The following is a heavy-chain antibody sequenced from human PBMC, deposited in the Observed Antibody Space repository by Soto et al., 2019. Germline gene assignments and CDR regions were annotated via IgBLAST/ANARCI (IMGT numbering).Heavy chain of an antibody. J-gene: IGHJ5*02. Sequence: GASVKVSCKASGGTFSSYAISWVRQAPGQVLEWMGGIIPIFGTANYAQKFQGRVTITADESTSTAYMELSSLRSEDTAVYYCAREDTAYCGGDCSGWFDPWGQGTLVTVSS. CDR2: IIPIFGTA. D-gene: IGHD2-21*02. CDR1: GGTFSSYA. CDR3: AREDTAYCGGDCSGWFDP. V-gene: IGHV1-69*13.